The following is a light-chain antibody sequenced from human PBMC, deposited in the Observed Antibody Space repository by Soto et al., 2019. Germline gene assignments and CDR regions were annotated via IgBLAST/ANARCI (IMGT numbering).Light chain of an antibody. CDR2: KAS. CDR1: QSISSW. CDR3: QQYSSYSRT. J-gene: IGKJ1*01. Sequence: DIQMTQSPSTLSASVGDRVTITCRASQSISSWLAWYKQKPGKAPKLLIYKASSLESGVPSRFSGSGSGTEFTLTISRLQPDDFATYYCQQYSSYSRTFGQGTKVEIK. V-gene: IGKV1-5*03.